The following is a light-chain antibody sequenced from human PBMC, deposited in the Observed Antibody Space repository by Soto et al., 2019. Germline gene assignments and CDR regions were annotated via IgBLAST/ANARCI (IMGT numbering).Light chain of an antibody. V-gene: IGKV3-15*01. J-gene: IGKJ1*01. CDR1: QGVNTN. CDR3: QQYVTSSPRT. CDR2: GAS. Sequence: EIVVTQSPATLSVSPGERATLSCRASQGVNTNFAWYQQKPGQAPRLLIYGASTRATGIPARFSGSGSGTEFTLTISSLQSEDFAVYYCQQYVTSSPRTFGQGTKVDIK.